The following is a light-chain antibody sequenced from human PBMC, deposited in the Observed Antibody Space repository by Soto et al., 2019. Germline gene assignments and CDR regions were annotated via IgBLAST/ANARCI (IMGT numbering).Light chain of an antibody. J-gene: IGLJ2*01. CDR1: SSDVGGYNF. CDR3: SSYTSSSTRV. V-gene: IGLV2-14*03. CDR2: DVS. Sequence: QSALTQPASVSESPGQSITISCTGTSSDVGGYNFVSWYQQHPGKAPKLMIYDVSNRPSGVSDRFSGSKSGNTASLTISGLRAEDEADYYCSSYTSSSTRVFGGGTKLTVL.